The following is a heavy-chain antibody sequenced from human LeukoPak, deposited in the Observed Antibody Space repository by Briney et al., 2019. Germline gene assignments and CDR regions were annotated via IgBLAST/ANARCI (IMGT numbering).Heavy chain of an antibody. CDR1: GFTFSSYG. D-gene: IGHD3-3*01. CDR2: ISDGGTTQ. CDR3: ARDLWIRGYFDL. J-gene: IGHJ2*01. V-gene: IGHV3-30*03. Sequence: GGSLRLSCAASGFTFSSYGMHWVRLTPVKGLEWVAAISDGGTTQYDADSVKGRFTISRDNSKNTLYLQMNSLRAEDTAVYYCARDLWIRGYFDLWGRGTLVTVSS.